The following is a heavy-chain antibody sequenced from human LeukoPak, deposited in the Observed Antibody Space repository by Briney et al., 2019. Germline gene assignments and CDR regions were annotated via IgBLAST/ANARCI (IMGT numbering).Heavy chain of an antibody. Sequence: GGSLRLSCAASGFTFSSYGMHWVRQAPGKGLEWVAVIWYDGSNKYYADSVKGRFTISRDNSKNTLYLQMNSLRAEDTAVYYCAKLGCSSTSCYQYQVGYWGQGTLVTVSS. CDR1: GFTFSSYG. CDR2: IWYDGSNK. CDR3: AKLGCSSTSCYQYQVGY. D-gene: IGHD2-2*01. V-gene: IGHV3-30*02. J-gene: IGHJ4*02.